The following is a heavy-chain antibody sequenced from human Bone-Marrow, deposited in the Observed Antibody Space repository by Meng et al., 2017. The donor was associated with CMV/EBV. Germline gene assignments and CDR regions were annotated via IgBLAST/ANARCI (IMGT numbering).Heavy chain of an antibody. CDR2: IYSGGST. CDR3: ARDKLIDNWNYVFYYYYGMDV. D-gene: IGHD1-7*01. CDR1: GGSFSGYY. J-gene: IGHJ6*02. Sequence: GGSLRLSCAVYGGSFSGYYWSWIRQPPGKGLEWVSVIYSGGSTYYADSVKGRFTISRDNSKNTLYLQMNSLRAEDTAVYYCARDKLIDNWNYVFYYYYGMDVWGQGTTVTVSS. V-gene: IGHV3-53*01.